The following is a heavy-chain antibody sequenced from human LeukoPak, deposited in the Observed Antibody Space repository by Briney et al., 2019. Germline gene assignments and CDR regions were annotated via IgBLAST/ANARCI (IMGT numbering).Heavy chain of an antibody. CDR1: GYTFSNYG. CDR3: ARADYGDYSTWFDP. D-gene: IGHD4-17*01. Sequence: ASVKVSCKASGYTFSNYGISWVRQAPGLGLEWMGWTSYNGNTNYAQKLQGRVTMTTDTSTSTAYMELRSLRSDDTAVYYCARADYGDYSTWFDPWGQGTLVTVSS. V-gene: IGHV1-18*04. CDR2: TSYNGNT. J-gene: IGHJ5*02.